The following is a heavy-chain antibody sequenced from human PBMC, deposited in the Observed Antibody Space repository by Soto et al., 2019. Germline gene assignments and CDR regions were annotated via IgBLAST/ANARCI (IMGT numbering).Heavy chain of an antibody. J-gene: IGHJ4*02. CDR2: ISDGGGST. CDR3: AKGPNYGGTSVVRAFDY. Sequence: EVQLLESGGGLVQPGGSLRLSCAASGFTFKNYALSWVRQAPGKGLEWVSAISDGGGSTYYADSVKGRFTISRDNSKNTLYLQMNSLRAEDTAVYYCAKGPNYGGTSVVRAFDYWGQGTLVTVSS. CDR1: GFTFKNYA. V-gene: IGHV3-23*01. D-gene: IGHD4-17*01.